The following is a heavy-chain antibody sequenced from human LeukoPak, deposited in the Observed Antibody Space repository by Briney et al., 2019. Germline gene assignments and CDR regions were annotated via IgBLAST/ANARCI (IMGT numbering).Heavy chain of an antibody. D-gene: IGHD6-19*01. V-gene: IGHV4-39*07. J-gene: IGHJ6*03. CDR1: GGSISSSSYY. Sequence: SETLSLTCTVSGGSISSSSYYWGWIRQPPGKGLEWIGSIYYSGSTYYNPSLKSRVTISADTSKNQFSLKLSSVTAADTAVYYCARGRSGAVSSLYYYYYMNVWGKGTTVTVSS. CDR3: ARGRSGAVSSLYYYYYMNV. CDR2: IYYSGST.